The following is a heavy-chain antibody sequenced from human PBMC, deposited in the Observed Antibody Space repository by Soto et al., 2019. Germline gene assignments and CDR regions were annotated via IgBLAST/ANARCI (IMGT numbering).Heavy chain of an antibody. CDR3: ARGGGDYYDSSGYYYLIS. D-gene: IGHD3-22*01. Sequence: QVQLVQSGAEVKKPGSSVKVSCKASGGTFSSYAISWVRQAPGQGLEWMGGIIPIFGTANYARKFQGRVTITADESTSTAYMELSSLRSEDTAVYYCARGGGDYYDSSGYYYLISWGQGTLVTVSS. CDR2: IIPIFGTA. V-gene: IGHV1-69*01. CDR1: GGTFSSYA. J-gene: IGHJ4*02.